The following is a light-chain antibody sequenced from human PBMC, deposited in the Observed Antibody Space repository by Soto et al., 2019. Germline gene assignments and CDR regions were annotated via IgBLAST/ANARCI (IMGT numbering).Light chain of an antibody. V-gene: IGKV1-5*03. CDR3: QQYNSFIWT. CDR2: KAS. J-gene: IGKJ1*01. Sequence: DIQMTQSPSTLSASVGDRVTIVCRASQSISSWLAWYQQKPGKAPKLLISKASNLDSGVPSGFSGSGSGTGFNLTIISLQPEDFATYYCQQYNSFIWTFGRGTKVDIK. CDR1: QSISSW.